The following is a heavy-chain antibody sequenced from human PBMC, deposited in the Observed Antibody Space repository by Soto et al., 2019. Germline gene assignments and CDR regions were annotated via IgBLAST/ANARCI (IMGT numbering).Heavy chain of an antibody. Sequence: SGPTLVNPTQTLTLTCTFSGFPLSAGKMSVSWIRQPPGKALEWLALIYWDYDKRYNPSLESRLTITRDTSKNQVVLTVTNMDPVDAGTYCVHSRCGGDCLQSYSSNFYYGLDVWGPGTTVTVSS. CDR3: VHSRCGGDCLQSYSSNFYYGLDV. CDR2: IYWDYDK. V-gene: IGHV2-5*08. D-gene: IGHD2-21*02. J-gene: IGHJ6*02. CDR1: GFPLSAGKMS.